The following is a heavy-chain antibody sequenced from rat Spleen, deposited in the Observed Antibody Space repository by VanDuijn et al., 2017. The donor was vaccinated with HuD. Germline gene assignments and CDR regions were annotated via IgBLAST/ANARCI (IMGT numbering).Heavy chain of an antibody. Sequence: VQLQESGPGLVKPSQSLSLTCSVTGYSIRSSYSWNWIRKFPGNKLEWMGYINNAGSTNYNPSLQSRLSITSDTSKNQFFLQVNSVTTEDTATYYCSRSLGRVYNNYFDYWGQGVMVTVSS. CDR1: GYSIRSSYS. CDR3: SRSLGRVYNNYFDY. CDR2: INNAGST. J-gene: IGHJ2*01. V-gene: IGHV3-3*01. D-gene: IGHD1-10*01.